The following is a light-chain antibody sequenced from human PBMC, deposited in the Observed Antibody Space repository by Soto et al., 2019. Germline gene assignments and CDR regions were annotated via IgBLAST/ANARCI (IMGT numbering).Light chain of an antibody. Sequence: PATLSVSPGERATLSCRASQSVSSNLAWYQQKPGQAPRLLIYGASTRATGIPARFSGSGSGTEFTLTISSLQSEDFAVYYCQQYNNWPPVTFGQGTKVDIK. V-gene: IGKV3-15*01. CDR3: QQYNNWPPVT. CDR2: GAS. CDR1: QSVSSN. J-gene: IGKJ1*01.